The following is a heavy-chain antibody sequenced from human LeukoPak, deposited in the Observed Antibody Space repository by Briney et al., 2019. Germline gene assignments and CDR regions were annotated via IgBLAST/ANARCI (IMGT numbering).Heavy chain of an antibody. CDR2: IIPIFGTA. Sequence: SVKVSCKASGGTFSSYAISWVRQAPGQGLEWMGGIIPIFGTANYAQKFQGRVTMTRDTSISTAYMELSRLRSDDTAVYYCARGPGYNWFDPWGQGTLVTVSS. J-gene: IGHJ5*02. CDR3: ARGPGYNWFDP. V-gene: IGHV1-69*05. CDR1: GGTFSSYA.